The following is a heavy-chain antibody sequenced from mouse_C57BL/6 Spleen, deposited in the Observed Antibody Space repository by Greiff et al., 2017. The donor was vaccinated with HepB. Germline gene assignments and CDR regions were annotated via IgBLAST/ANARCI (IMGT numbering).Heavy chain of an antibody. CDR3: AREGRTPGLFAY. V-gene: IGHV5-4*01. J-gene: IGHJ3*01. Sequence: EVKVVESGGGLVKPGGSLKLSCAASGFTFSSYAMSWVRQTPEKRLEWVATISDGGSYTYYPDNVKGRFTISRDNAKNNLYLQMSHLKSEDTAMYYCAREGRTPGLFAYWGQGTLVTVSA. CDR2: ISDGGSYT. CDR1: GFTFSSYA.